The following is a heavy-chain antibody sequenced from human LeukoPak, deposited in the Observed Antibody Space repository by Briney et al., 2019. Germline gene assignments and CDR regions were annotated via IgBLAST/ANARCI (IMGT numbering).Heavy chain of an antibody. V-gene: IGHV3-48*01. CDR3: ATPDSSGSDY. CDR1: GFTFSSYS. J-gene: IGHJ4*02. CDR2: ISSSSSTI. D-gene: IGHD6-19*01. Sequence: GGSLRLSCAASGFTFSSYSMNWVRQAPGKGLEWVSYISSSSSTIYYADSVKGRFTISRDNAKNSLYLQMNSLRAEDTAVYYCATPDSSGSDYWGRGTLVTVSS.